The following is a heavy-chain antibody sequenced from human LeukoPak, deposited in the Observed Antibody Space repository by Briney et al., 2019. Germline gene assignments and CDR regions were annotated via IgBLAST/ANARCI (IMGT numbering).Heavy chain of an antibody. J-gene: IGHJ4*02. CDR2: IHYSGNT. CDR3: ARENNDYGGKKAFDY. Sequence: SETLSLTCAVSGGSSRSGDYFWSWIRQPPGKGLEWIGHIHYSGNTYYNPSLKSRVSISVDTSKNQFFLKLSSVTAADTAVYYCARENNDYGGKKAFDYWGQGTLVTVSS. D-gene: IGHD4-23*01. V-gene: IGHV4-30-4*01. CDR1: GGSSRSGDYF.